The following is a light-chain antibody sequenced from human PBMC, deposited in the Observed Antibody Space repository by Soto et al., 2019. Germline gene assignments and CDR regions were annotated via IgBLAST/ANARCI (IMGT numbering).Light chain of an antibody. CDR2: DVS. Sequence: QSALTQPASVSGSPGQSIAISCTGSSSDIGDYNYVSWYQQHPGKAPKLMIYDVSNRPSGVSNRFSGSMSGNTASLTISGLQPEDEADYYCSSYTGSSTVGFGGGTKLTVL. CDR3: SSYTGSSTVG. V-gene: IGLV2-14*01. CDR1: SSDIGDYNY. J-gene: IGLJ2*01.